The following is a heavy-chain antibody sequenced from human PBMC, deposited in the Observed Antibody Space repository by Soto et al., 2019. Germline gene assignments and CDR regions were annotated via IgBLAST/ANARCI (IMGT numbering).Heavy chain of an antibody. CDR1: GGSIRDEYHY. D-gene: IGHD3-3*02. CDR3: ARDSPVGPFSYKGDDGMDV. V-gene: IGHV4-30-4*01. CDR2: IYYSGAK. J-gene: IGHJ6*02. Sequence: PSETLSLTCTISGGSIRDEYHYWSWVRQSPGKGLEWIGHIYYSGAKYLSEALEGRVTMSLDTSKNQFSMHLRSVTAADTATYFCARDSPVGPFSYKGDDGMDVWGQGTTVTVSS.